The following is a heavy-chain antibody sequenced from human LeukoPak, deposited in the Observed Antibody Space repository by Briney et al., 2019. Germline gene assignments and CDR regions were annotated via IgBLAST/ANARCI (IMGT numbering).Heavy chain of an antibody. CDR2: IYTICST. CDR1: GGSISSGSYY. Sequence: SETLSLTCTVSGGSISSGSYYWRWNRQPAGRGRELFCRIYTICSTNYTPSLKRRVPISVDTSNNQFSLKLSSVTAADTAVCYCARGDGYKDFDYWGQGTLVTVSS. D-gene: IGHD5-24*01. CDR3: ARGDGYKDFDY. J-gene: IGHJ4*02. V-gene: IGHV4-61*02.